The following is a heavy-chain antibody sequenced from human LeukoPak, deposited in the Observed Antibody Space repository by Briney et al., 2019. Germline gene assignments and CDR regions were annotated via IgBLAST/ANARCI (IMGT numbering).Heavy chain of an antibody. CDR3: ARVYLQWLAGGAFDI. CDR1: GFTFSNYG. CDR2: ISYDRSNI. J-gene: IGHJ3*02. Sequence: GGSLRLSCAASGFTFSNYGMHWIRQAPGKGLEWVAVISYDRSNIYYADSVKGRFTISRDNSKNTLYLQMNSLRAEDTAVYYCARVYLQWLAGGAFDIWGQGTMVTVSS. D-gene: IGHD6-19*01. V-gene: IGHV3-30*03.